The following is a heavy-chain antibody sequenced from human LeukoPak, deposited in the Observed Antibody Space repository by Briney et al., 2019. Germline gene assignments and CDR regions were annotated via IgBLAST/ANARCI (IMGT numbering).Heavy chain of an antibody. CDR2: ISYDGSNK. Sequence: GGSLRLSCAASGFTFSSYGMPWVRQAPGKGLEWVAVISYDGSNKYYADSVKGRFTISRDNSKNTLYLQMNSLRAEDTAVYYCAKDSSGWLDPWGQGTLVTVSS. CDR1: GFTFSSYG. CDR3: AKDSSGWLDP. D-gene: IGHD6-19*01. J-gene: IGHJ5*02. V-gene: IGHV3-30*18.